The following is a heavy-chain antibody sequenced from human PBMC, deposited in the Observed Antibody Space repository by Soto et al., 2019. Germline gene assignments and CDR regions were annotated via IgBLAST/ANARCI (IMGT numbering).Heavy chain of an antibody. J-gene: IGHJ6*02. CDR2: ISGSGGDT. CDR1: GFTFSSYL. D-gene: IGHD2-2*01. CDR3: ATEGYCSSTSCPTYYYYGMDV. V-gene: IGHV3-23*01. Sequence: GGSLRLSCAASGFTFSSYLMTWVRQPPGKGLEWVSSISGSGGDTYYADSVKGRFTISRDNSKNTVYLQMNSLRAEDTAVYYCATEGYCSSTSCPTYYYYGMDVWGQGTTVTVS.